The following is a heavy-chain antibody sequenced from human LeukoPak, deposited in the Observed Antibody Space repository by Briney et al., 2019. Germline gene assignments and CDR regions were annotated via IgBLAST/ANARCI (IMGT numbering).Heavy chain of an antibody. V-gene: IGHV1-2*06. D-gene: IGHD3-16*01. Sequence: ASVKVSCKASGYTFTGYYMHWVRQAPGQGLEWMGRINPNSGGTNYAQKFQGRVTMTRDTSISTTYMELSRLRSDDTAVYYCARDLGLSVRYFDYWGQGTLVTVSS. CDR3: ARDLGLSVRYFDY. CDR1: GYTFTGYY. CDR2: INPNSGGT. J-gene: IGHJ4*02.